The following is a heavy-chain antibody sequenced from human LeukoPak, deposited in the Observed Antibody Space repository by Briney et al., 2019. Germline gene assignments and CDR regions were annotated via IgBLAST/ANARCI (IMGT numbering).Heavy chain of an antibody. CDR1: GYTFTGYY. V-gene: IGHV1-2*02. CDR3: ARPYYDFWSGYYHFFDY. D-gene: IGHD3-3*01. CDR2: INPNSGGT. J-gene: IGHJ4*02. Sequence: ASVKVSCKASGYTFTGYYMHWVRQAPGQGLEWMGWINPNSGGTNYAQKFQGRVTMTRDTSISTAYMELSRLRSDDTAVYYCARPYYDFWSGYYHFFDYWGQGTLVTVSS.